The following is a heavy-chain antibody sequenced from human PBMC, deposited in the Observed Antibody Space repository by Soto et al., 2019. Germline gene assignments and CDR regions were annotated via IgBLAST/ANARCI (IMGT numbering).Heavy chain of an antibody. J-gene: IGHJ4*02. V-gene: IGHV3-23*01. CDR2: ISDTGVSP. CDR1: GFTFSSHA. CDR3: AKVLSAAARFYFAD. Sequence: EVHLLESGGGLVQPGGSLRLSCAASGFTFSSHAMGWVRQVPGKGLEWVSSISDTGVSPYYADSVKGRFAISRDNSGNTLFLQMNNLRAEDTAIYYCAKVLSAAARFYFADWGQGTLVTVSS. D-gene: IGHD6-13*01.